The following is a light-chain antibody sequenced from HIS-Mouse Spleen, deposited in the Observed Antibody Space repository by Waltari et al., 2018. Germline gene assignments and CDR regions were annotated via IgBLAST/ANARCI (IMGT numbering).Light chain of an antibody. CDR3: QQYNNWQLT. Sequence: EIVMTQSPATLSVSPGERATLSCRASQSVSSNLAWYQQKPGQAPRRLIYGASPRATGIPARFSGSGSGTEFTLTISSMQSEDFAVYYCQQYNNWQLTFGGGTKVEIK. V-gene: IGKV3-15*01. CDR1: QSVSSN. J-gene: IGKJ4*01. CDR2: GAS.